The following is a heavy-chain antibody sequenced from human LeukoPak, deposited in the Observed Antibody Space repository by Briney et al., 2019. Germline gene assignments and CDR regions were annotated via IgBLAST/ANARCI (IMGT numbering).Heavy chain of an antibody. CDR2: IYYSGST. V-gene: IGHV4-39*07. Sequence: PSETLSLTCAVSGGSISSSSYYWGWIRQPPGKGLEWIGSIYYSGSTYYNPSLKSRVTISVDTSKNQFSLKLSSVTAADTAVYYCARGFIAAAGQFDYWGQGTLVTVSS. D-gene: IGHD6-13*01. J-gene: IGHJ4*02. CDR3: ARGFIAAAGQFDY. CDR1: GGSISSSSYY.